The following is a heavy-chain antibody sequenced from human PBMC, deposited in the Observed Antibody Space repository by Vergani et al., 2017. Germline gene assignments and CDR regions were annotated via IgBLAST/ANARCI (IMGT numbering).Heavy chain of an antibody. CDR3: AADRRGYYDSSGFAFDL. J-gene: IGHJ3*01. V-gene: IGHV1-58*01. D-gene: IGHD3-22*01. Sequence: QMQLVQSGPEVKKPGTSVKVSCKASGFTFTSSAVQWVRQARGQRLEWIGWIVVGSGNTNYAQKFQERVTITRDMSTSTAYMELSSLRSEDTAVYYCAADRRGYYDSSGFAFDLWGQGTMATVSS. CDR1: GFTFTSSA. CDR2: IVVGSGNT.